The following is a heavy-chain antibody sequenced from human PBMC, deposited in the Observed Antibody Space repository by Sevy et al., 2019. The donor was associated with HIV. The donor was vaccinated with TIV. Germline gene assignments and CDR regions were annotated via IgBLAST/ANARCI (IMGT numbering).Heavy chain of an antibody. CDR1: GFTFSDYY. Sequence: EGSLRLSCAASGFTFSDYYMSWIRQAPGKGLEWVSYISSSCSTIYYADSVKGRFTISRDNAKNSLYLQMNSLRAEDTAVYYCARDGKDIVVVPAAPPRTHYYYYMDVWGKGTTVTVSS. V-gene: IGHV3-11*04. CDR2: ISSSCSTI. CDR3: ARDGKDIVVVPAAPPRTHYYYYMDV. D-gene: IGHD2-2*01. J-gene: IGHJ6*03.